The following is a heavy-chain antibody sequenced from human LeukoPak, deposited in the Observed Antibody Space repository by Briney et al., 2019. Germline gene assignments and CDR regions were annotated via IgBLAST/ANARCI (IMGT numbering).Heavy chain of an antibody. D-gene: IGHD5-18*01. CDR3: ARSGGGPWTQLWLT. Sequence: SETLSLTCNVSGGSISTSSYYWGWVRQPPGKGLEWIASIYYSGSTFYNPSLKSRVTISVDTSKKKFSLKLSSVTATDTAIYYCARSGGGPWTQLWLTWGQGTLVTVSS. V-gene: IGHV4-39*01. CDR2: IYYSGST. CDR1: GGSISTSSYY. J-gene: IGHJ5*02.